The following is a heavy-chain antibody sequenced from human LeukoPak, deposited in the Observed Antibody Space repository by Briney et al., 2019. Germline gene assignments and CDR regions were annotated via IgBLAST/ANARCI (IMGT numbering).Heavy chain of an antibody. Sequence: SETLSLTCTVSGGSTSSGSYYWGWIRQPPGKGLEWIGSIYHSGSTYYNPSLKSRVTISVDTSKNQFSLKLSSVTAADTAVYYCARGRDGYISYYFDYWGQRTLVTVSS. CDR3: ARGRDGYISYYFDY. D-gene: IGHD5-24*01. CDR1: GGSTSSGSYY. CDR2: IYHSGST. V-gene: IGHV4-39*07. J-gene: IGHJ4*02.